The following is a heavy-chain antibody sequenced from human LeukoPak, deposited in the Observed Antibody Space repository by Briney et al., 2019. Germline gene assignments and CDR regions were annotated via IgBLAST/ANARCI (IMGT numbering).Heavy chain of an antibody. J-gene: IGHJ6*02. CDR3: ARGLHGSGSYYIRGMDV. V-gene: IGHV3-30*07. CDR1: GFTFSSYA. Sequence: GGSLRLSCAASGFTFSSYAMHWVRQAPGKGLEGVAVISYDGSNKYYADSVKGRFTISRDNSKNTLYLQMNSLRAEDTAVYYCARGLHGSGSYYIRGMDVWGQGTTVTVSS. D-gene: IGHD3-10*01. CDR2: ISYDGSNK.